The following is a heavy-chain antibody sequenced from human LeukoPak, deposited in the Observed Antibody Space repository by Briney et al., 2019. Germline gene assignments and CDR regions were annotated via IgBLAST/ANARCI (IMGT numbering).Heavy chain of an antibody. CDR3: PKVESYCGGDCYHY. CDR2: IRYDGSNK. D-gene: IGHD2-21*01. Sequence: GGSLRLSCAASGFTFSSYGMHWVRQAPGKGLEWVAFIRYDGSNKYYADSVKGRFTISRDNSKNTLYLQMTSLRAEDTAVYDCPKVESYCGGDCYHYWGQGTLVSVSS. CDR1: GFTFSSYG. J-gene: IGHJ4*02. V-gene: IGHV3-30*02.